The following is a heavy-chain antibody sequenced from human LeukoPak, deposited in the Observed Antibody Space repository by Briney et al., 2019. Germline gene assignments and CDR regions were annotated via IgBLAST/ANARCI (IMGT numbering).Heavy chain of an antibody. Sequence: GGSLRLSCTASGFTFGDYAMSWVRQAPGKGLEWVSSISSSSSYIYYADSVKGRFSISRDNAKNSLYLQMNSLRAEDTAVYYCARGRDSSGYYYAIDYWGQGTLVTVSS. D-gene: IGHD3-22*01. CDR3: ARGRDSSGYYYAIDY. CDR1: GFTFGDYA. J-gene: IGHJ4*02. CDR2: ISSSSSYI. V-gene: IGHV3-21*01.